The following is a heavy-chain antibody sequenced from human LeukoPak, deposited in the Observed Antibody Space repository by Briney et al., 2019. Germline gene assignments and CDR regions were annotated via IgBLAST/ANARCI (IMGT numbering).Heavy chain of an antibody. CDR1: GFTFSDYY. D-gene: IGHD3-22*01. J-gene: IGHJ4*02. CDR2: ISSGSSYT. V-gene: IGHV3-11*03. CDR3: VRCHYDSSRPSDY. Sequence: GGSLRLSCVASGFTFSDYYMTWIRQAPGKGLEWVSYISSGSSYTNYADSVKGRFTISRDNAKNSLYLQMDSLRAEDTAMYYCVRCHYDSSRPSDYWGQGTLVTVSS.